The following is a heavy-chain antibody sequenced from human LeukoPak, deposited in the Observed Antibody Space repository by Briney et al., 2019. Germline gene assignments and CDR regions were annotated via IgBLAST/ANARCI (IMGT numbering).Heavy chain of an antibody. Sequence: PSETLSLTCTVSGGSLSSYYWSWIRQPAGKGLEWIGRIHTSGSTDYNPSLESRVTMSVDTSKNQFSLKLSSVTAADTAVYYCARDLARYRWFGDPLGWFDPWGQGTLVTVSS. D-gene: IGHD3-10*01. V-gene: IGHV4-4*07. J-gene: IGHJ5*02. CDR2: IHTSGST. CDR1: GGSLSSYY. CDR3: ARDLARYRWFGDPLGWFDP.